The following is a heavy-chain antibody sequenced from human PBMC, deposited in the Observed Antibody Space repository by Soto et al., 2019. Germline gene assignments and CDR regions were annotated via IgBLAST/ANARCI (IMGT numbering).Heavy chain of an antibody. CDR2: IGSSGSTS. Sequence: GSLRLSCAASGFTFRGYDMHWVRQAPGKGLEWVSYIGSSGSTSSYGDSVKGRFTISRDNAKNTLYLQMNSLRAEDTAVYYCAKDSLPASIVGAPAYNWFDPWGQGTHVTVST. CDR1: GFTFRGYD. CDR3: AKDSLPASIVGAPAYNWFDP. J-gene: IGHJ5*02. D-gene: IGHD1-26*01. V-gene: IGHV3-48*03.